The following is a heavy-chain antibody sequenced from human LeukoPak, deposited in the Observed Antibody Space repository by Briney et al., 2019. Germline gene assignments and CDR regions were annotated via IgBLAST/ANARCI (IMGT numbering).Heavy chain of an antibody. CDR3: ARDGQLVTPNYYYYYYMDV. Sequence: GASVKVSCKASGYTFTGYYMHWVRQAPGQGLEWMGWINPNSGGTNYAQKFQGRVTMTRDTSISTAYMELSRLRSDDTAVYYCARDGQLVTPNYYYYYYMDVWGKGTTVTVSS. V-gene: IGHV1-2*02. CDR1: GYTFTGYY. D-gene: IGHD6-13*01. CDR2: INPNSGGT. J-gene: IGHJ6*03.